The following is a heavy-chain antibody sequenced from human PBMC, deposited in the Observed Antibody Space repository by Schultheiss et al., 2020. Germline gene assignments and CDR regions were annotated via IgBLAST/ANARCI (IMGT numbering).Heavy chain of an antibody. CDR3: ARSGSYYDWFDP. CDR1: GGSISSYY. D-gene: IGHD1-26*01. CDR2: IYTSGST. Sequence: SETLSLTCTVSGGSISSYYWSWIRQPAGKGLEWIGRIYTSGSTNYNPSLKSRVTISVDTSKNQFSLKLSSVTAADTAVYYCARSGSYYDWFDPWGQGTLVTVSS. J-gene: IGHJ5*02. V-gene: IGHV4-4*07.